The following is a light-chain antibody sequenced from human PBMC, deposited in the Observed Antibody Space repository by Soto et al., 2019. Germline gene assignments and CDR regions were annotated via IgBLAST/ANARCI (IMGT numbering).Light chain of an antibody. V-gene: IGKV3-15*01. Sequence: DIVMTQSPATLSVSPGERATLSCRASQTISSNLAWYQQKPGQTPRLLIYGASTRAAGIPARFSGGGSGTDFTLTITSLQSEDFAVYYCQQYNNWPPFTFGPGDQGGYQ. J-gene: IGKJ3*01. CDR1: QTISSN. CDR2: GAS. CDR3: QQYNNWPPFT.